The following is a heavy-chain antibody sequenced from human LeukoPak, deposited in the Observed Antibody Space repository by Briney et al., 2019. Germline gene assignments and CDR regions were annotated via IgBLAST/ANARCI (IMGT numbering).Heavy chain of an antibody. V-gene: IGHV7-4-1*02. CDR3: ARSIAARKDPEFDY. Sequence: ASVKVSCKASGGTFSSYAISWVRQAPGQGLEWMGWINTNTGNPTYAQGFTGRFVFSLDTSVSTAYLQISSLKAEDTAVYYCARSIAARKDPEFDYWGQGTLVTVSS. D-gene: IGHD6-6*01. J-gene: IGHJ4*02. CDR2: INTNTGNP. CDR1: GGTFSSYA.